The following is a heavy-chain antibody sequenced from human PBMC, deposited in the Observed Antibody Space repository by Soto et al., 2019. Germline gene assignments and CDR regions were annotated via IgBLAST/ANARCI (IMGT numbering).Heavy chain of an antibody. V-gene: IGHV1-3*01. J-gene: IGHJ4*02. CDR2: INAGNGNT. Sequence: ASVKVSCKASGYTFTSYAIHWGRQAPGQRLEWMGWINAGNGNTKYSQKFQGRVTITRDTSASTAYMELSSLRSEDTAVYYCASLYSGIHPNFDYWGQGTLVTVSS. D-gene: IGHD1-26*01. CDR1: GYTFTSYA. CDR3: ASLYSGIHPNFDY.